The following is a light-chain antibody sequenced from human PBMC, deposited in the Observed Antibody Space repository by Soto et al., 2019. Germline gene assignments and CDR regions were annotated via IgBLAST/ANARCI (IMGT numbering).Light chain of an antibody. CDR3: SSYTSSSPYV. J-gene: IGLJ1*01. CDR1: SSDVGGYNY. V-gene: IGLV2-14*01. Sequence: QSALTQPASVSGSPGQSITISCTGTSSDVGGYNYVSWYQQHPGKAPKLMIYEVSNRPAGVSNRVSGSKSGNTASLTISGLQAEDEADYYGSSYTSSSPYVFGTGTQLTVL. CDR2: EVS.